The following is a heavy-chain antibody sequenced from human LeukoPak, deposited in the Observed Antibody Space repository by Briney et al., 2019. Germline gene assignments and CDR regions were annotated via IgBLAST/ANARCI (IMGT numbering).Heavy chain of an antibody. V-gene: IGHV4-4*07. CDR1: GGSINKYY. CDR2: IYTRRST. Sequence: PSETLSLTCTVSGGSINKYYWSWIRQPAGKGLEWIGRIYTRRSTNYNPSLKSRFTMSVDTSKNQFSLKLSSVTAADTAVYYCARGRYCSADICSGGDAFDIWGQGTMVSVSS. D-gene: IGHD2-15*01. CDR3: ARGRYCSADICSGGDAFDI. J-gene: IGHJ3*02.